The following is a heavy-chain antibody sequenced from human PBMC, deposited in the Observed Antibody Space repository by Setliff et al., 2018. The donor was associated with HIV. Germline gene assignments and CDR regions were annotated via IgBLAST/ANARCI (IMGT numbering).Heavy chain of an antibody. V-gene: IGHV4-4*07. J-gene: IGHJ4*02. Sequence: SETLSLTCTVSGGSISSYYWSWIRQPAGKGLEWIGRIYYSGSTNYNPSLKSRVTISVDTSKNQFSLKLSSVTAADTAVYYCARGAELLWFGELHNIPYFDYWGQGTLVTVSS. D-gene: IGHD3-10*01. CDR1: GGSISSYY. CDR3: ARGAELLWFGELHNIPYFDY. CDR2: IYYSGST.